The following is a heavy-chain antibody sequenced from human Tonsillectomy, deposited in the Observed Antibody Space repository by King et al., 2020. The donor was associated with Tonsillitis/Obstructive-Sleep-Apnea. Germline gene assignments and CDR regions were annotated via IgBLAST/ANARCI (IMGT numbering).Heavy chain of an antibody. J-gene: IGHJ5*02. CDR3: ARGEDIVVVPAAIRNWFDP. CDR1: GYTFTSYD. V-gene: IGHV1-8*01. Sequence: QLVQSGAEVKKPGASVKVSCKASGYTFTSYDINWVRQATGQGLEWMGWMNPNSGNTGYAQKFQGRVTMTRNTSISTAYMELSSLRSEDTAVYYCARGEDIVVVPAAIRNWFDPWGQGTLVTVSS. D-gene: IGHD2-2*02. CDR2: MNPNSGNT.